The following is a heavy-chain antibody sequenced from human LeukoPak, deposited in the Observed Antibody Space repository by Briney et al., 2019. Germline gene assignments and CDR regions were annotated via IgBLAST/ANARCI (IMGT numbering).Heavy chain of an antibody. D-gene: IGHD2-15*01. V-gene: IGHV3-23*01. CDR2: ISGSGGRT. Sequence: GGSLRLSCAASGFTFSSYAMSWVRQAPGKGREWVSAISGSGGRTYYADSVKGRFTISRDNSKNTLYLQMNSLRAEDTAVYYCAKDQELLLDYWGQGTLVTVSS. J-gene: IGHJ4*02. CDR3: AKDQELLLDY. CDR1: GFTFSSYA.